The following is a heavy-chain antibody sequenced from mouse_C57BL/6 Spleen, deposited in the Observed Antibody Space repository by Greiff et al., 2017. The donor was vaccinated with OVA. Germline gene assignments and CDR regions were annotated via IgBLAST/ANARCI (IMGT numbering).Heavy chain of an antibody. CDR1: GYSFTGYY. V-gene: IGHV1-42*01. Sequence: DVKLQESGPELVKPGASVKISCKASGYSFTGYYMNWVKQSPEKSLEWIGEINPSTGGTTYNQKFKAKATLTVDKSSSTAYMQLKSLTSEDSAVYYCARRIALYAMDYWGQGTSVTVSS. CDR3: ARRIALYAMDY. CDR2: INPSTGGT. J-gene: IGHJ4*01.